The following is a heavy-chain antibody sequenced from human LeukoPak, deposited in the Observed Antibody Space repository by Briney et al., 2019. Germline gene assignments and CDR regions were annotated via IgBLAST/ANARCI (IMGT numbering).Heavy chain of an antibody. CDR1: GFSLSTYS. Sequence: GGSLRLSCAASGFSLSTYSMNWVRQAPGKGLEWVSYISSSSSTIYYADSVKGRFTISRDNAKNSLYLQINSLRAEDTAVYYCARDPYDYVWGSYRKGDYGLDVWGQGTTVTVSS. J-gene: IGHJ6*02. D-gene: IGHD3-16*02. V-gene: IGHV3-48*04. CDR3: ARDPYDYVWGSYRKGDYGLDV. CDR2: ISSSSSTI.